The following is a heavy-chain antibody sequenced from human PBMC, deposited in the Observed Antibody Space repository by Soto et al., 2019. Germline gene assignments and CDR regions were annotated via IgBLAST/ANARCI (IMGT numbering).Heavy chain of an antibody. D-gene: IGHD1-1*01. CDR1: GFTFTHYR. J-gene: IGHJ4*02. CDR3: ARACDWNYVQDC. CDR2: INSDGARI. V-gene: IGHV3-74*03. Sequence: PGGSLRLSCAASGFTFTHYRIHWVRQPPGKGLEWVGRINSDGARIEYGDSVKGRFTISRDNAHNMVFLQMNSLTDEDSGVYFCARACDWNYVQDCWGQGTLGIVS.